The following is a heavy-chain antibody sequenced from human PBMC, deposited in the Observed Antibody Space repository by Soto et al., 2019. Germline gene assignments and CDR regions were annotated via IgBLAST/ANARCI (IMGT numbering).Heavy chain of an antibody. V-gene: IGHV4-39*01. CDR3: ARQSTLVIYGMDV. J-gene: IGHJ6*02. CDR1: GASINSSLYY. D-gene: IGHD3-9*01. CDR2: FSYSGST. Sequence: QLQLQESGPGLGKPSETLSLTCTVSGASINSSLYYWDWIRQSPGKGLEWIGSFSYSGSTYYNPSLKSRVTIPIDTSKNQFSLKLISVTAADTAVYYCARQSTLVIYGMDVWGQGTTVIVSS.